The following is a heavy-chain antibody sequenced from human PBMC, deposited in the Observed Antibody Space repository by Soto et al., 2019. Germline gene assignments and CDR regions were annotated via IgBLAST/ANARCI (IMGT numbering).Heavy chain of an antibody. CDR3: ARPAYCRGGSCRYFDY. Sequence: QLQLQESGPGLVKPSETLSLTCTVSGGSISSSSYYWGWIRQPPGKGLEWIGSIYYSGSTYYNPSPKSRVTICGDTSKYQFYLKLSSVTAAETAVYYCARPAYCRGGSCRYFDYWGQGTLVTVSS. D-gene: IGHD2-15*01. J-gene: IGHJ4*02. CDR2: IYYSGST. CDR1: GGSISSSSYY. V-gene: IGHV4-39*01.